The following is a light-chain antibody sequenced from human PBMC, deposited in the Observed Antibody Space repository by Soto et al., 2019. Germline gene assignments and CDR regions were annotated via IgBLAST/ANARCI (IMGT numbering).Light chain of an antibody. Sequence: EVVLTQSPGTLSLSPGERATLSCRASQTISSASLAWYQQKPGQAPRLLIYLASTRAPGIPDRFSGGGSGTDFTLTISRLEPEDLAVYYCQQSYNAPFNFGPGTKVDIK. V-gene: IGKV3-20*01. CDR2: LAS. CDR1: QTISSAS. J-gene: IGKJ3*01. CDR3: QQSYNAPFN.